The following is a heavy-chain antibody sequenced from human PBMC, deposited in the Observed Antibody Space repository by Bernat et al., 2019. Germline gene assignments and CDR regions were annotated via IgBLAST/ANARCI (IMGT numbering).Heavy chain of an antibody. CDR1: GGSFSGYY. J-gene: IGHJ1*01. CDR2: ISHSGST. CDR3: ARGLPGPRLQH. V-gene: IGHV4-34*01. Sequence: QVQLQQWGAGLLKPSETLSLICAVNGGSFSGYYWTWIRQPPGKGLEWIGEISHSGSTSYNSSLKSRVTISVDTSNNHFSLKLTSVTAADTALYYCARGLPGPRLQHWGQGSLLTVSS.